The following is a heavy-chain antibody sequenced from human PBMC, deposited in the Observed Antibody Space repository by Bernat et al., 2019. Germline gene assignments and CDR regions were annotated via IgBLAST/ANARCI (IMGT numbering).Heavy chain of an antibody. J-gene: IGHJ6*03. D-gene: IGHD2-15*01. CDR2: ISSSGSTI. Sequence: QVQLVESGGGLVKPGGSLRLSCAASGFTFSDYYMSWIRQAPGKGLEWVSYISSSGSTIYYADSVKGRFTISRDNAKNSLYLQMNSLRAEDTAVYYCAREDHTFEYCSDGSYYYYYYSMDVWGKGTTVTVSS. CDR3: AREDHTFEYCSDGSYYYYYYSMDV. V-gene: IGHV3-11*01. CDR1: GFTFSDYY.